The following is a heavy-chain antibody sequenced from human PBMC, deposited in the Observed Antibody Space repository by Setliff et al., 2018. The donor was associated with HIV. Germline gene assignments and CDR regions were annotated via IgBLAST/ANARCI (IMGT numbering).Heavy chain of an antibody. D-gene: IGHD7-27*01. Sequence: PSETLSLTCTVSGDSINSGNSYWTWIRRHPGKGLEWIGYIYYSGSTNYNPSLKSRVIISVDSSKNQFFLNLTSVTAADTAMYYCARVSQDLLGAFDIWGQGTLVTVSS. CDR2: IYYSGST. CDR1: GDSINSGNSY. V-gene: IGHV4-31*03. CDR3: ARVSQDLLGAFDI. J-gene: IGHJ3*02.